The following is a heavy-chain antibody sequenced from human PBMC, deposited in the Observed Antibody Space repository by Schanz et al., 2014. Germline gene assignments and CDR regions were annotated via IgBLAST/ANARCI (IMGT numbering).Heavy chain of an antibody. Sequence: QVQLVQSGAEVKKPGASVKVSCKASGYTFTSYAFSWVRQAPGQGLEWMGMINPSGGSTTYAQKFQGRVTMTRDTSTSTVYMELSSLRSEDTAVYYCASSGAGYSSSWDFDYWGQGTLVTVSS. CDR1: GYTFTSYA. D-gene: IGHD6-13*01. V-gene: IGHV1-46*01. J-gene: IGHJ4*02. CDR2: INPSGGST. CDR3: ASSGAGYSSSWDFDY.